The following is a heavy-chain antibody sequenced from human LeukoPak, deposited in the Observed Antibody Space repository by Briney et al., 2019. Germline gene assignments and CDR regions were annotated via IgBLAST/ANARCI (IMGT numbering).Heavy chain of an antibody. CDR3: AREGGRIAAAGTIYYYYGMDV. J-gene: IGHJ6*02. V-gene: IGHV1-8*01. CDR2: MNPNSGNT. Sequence: ASVKVSCKASGYTFTSYDINWVRQATGQGLEWMGWMNPNSGNTGYAQKFQGRVTMTRNTSISTAYMELSSLRSEDTAVYYCAREGGRIAAAGTIYYYYGMDVWGQGTTVTVSS. D-gene: IGHD6-13*01. CDR1: GYTFTSYD.